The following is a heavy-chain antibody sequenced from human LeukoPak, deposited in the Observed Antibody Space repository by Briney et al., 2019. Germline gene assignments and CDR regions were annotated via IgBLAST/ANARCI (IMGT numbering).Heavy chain of an antibody. J-gene: IGHJ4*02. CDR3: AGMNRDDILTGYYNFDY. CDR1: GGSISSYY. D-gene: IGHD3-9*01. CDR2: IYYSGST. V-gene: IGHV4-59*08. Sequence: SETLSLTCTVSGGSISSYYWSWLRQPPGKGLEWIGYIYYSGSTNYNPSLKSRVTISVDTSKNQFSLKLSSVTAADTAVYYCAGMNRDDILTGYYNFDYWGQGTLVTVSS.